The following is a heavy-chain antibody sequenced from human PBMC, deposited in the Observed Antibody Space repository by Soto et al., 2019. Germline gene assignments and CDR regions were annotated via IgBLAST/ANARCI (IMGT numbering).Heavy chain of an antibody. V-gene: IGHV3-30*18. J-gene: IGHJ5*02. CDR1: GFTFSSYG. CDR3: ANPPGASDP. Sequence: QVQLVESGGGVVQPGRSLRLSCAASGFTFSSYGMHWVRQAPGKGLEWVAVISYDGSNKYYADSVKGRFTISRDNSKNTLYLQMNSLRAEDTAVYYCANPPGASDPWGQGTLVTVSS. CDR2: ISYDGSNK.